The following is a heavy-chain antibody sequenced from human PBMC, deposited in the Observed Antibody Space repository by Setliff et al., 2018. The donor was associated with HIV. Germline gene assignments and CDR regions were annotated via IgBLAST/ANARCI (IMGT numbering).Heavy chain of an antibody. Sequence: PSETLSLTCSVSGGSLQGYYWSWIRQPAGKGLELIGYIFYTGNTYYSPSLENRLTISVDTSKNQFSLKLRSVTAADTAVYYCARNAYESNGYFDSWGQGTLVTVSS. CDR2: IFYTGNT. V-gene: IGHV4-59*06. J-gene: IGHJ4*02. CDR1: GGSLQGYY. CDR3: ARNAYESNGYFDS. D-gene: IGHD3-22*01.